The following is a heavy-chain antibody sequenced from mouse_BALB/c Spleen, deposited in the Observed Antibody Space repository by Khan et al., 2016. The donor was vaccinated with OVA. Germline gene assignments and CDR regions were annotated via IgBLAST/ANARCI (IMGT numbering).Heavy chain of an antibody. V-gene: IGHV3-5*02. D-gene: IGHD1-1*01. CDR1: GISITSGNYR. CDR3: ARDYGSLYWFFDV. CDR2: IYYSGTV. Sequence: EVKLLESGPGLVKPSQTVSLTCTVTGISITSGNYRWSWIRQFPGNKLEWIGNIYYSGTVTYNPSLTSRTTITRDTSKNQFFLEMNSLTAEDTATYYGARDYGSLYWFFDVWGAGTTVTVSS. J-gene: IGHJ1*01.